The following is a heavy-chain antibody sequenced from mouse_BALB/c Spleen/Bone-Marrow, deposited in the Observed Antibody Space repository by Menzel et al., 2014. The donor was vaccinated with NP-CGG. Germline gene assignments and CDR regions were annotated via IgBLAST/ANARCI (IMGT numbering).Heavy chain of an antibody. D-gene: IGHD1-1*01. CDR3: ARSSDSSGSSPNAY. J-gene: IGHJ3*01. V-gene: IGHV5-17*02. Sequence: EVMLVESGGGLVQPGGSRKLSCAASGFTFSSFGMHWVRQAPEKGLEWVAYISGGSSTIYYADTVKGRFTISRDNPKNTLCLQMTSLRSEDPAMYFCARSSDSSGSSPNAYWGQGTLVTVSA. CDR2: ISGGSSTI. CDR1: GFTFSSFG.